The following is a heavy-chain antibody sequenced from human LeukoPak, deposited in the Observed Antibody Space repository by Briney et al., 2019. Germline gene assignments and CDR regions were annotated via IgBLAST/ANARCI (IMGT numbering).Heavy chain of an antibody. CDR1: GFTFSSYA. V-gene: IGHV3-30-3*01. Sequence: GGSLRLSCAASGFTFSSYAMSWARQAPGKGLEWVAVISYDGSNKYYADSVKGRFTISRDNSKNTLYLQMNSLRAEDTAVYYCAKDYYDSSGHGPWGQGTLVTVSS. CDR3: AKDYYDSSGHGP. D-gene: IGHD3-22*01. J-gene: IGHJ5*02. CDR2: ISYDGSNK.